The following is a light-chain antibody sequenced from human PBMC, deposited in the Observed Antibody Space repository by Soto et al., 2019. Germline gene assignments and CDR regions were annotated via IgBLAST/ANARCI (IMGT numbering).Light chain of an antibody. CDR2: AAS. CDR1: HSISYS. J-gene: IGKJ3*01. Sequence: DIQMTQSPSSLSASVGDRVTIACQASHSISYSLNWYQQRPGKAPKLLIYAASNLQSGVPSRFSASGSGTDFTLTISSLQPEDFATYYCQHSYTVPRTFGPGTKVDIK. V-gene: IGKV1-39*01. CDR3: QHSYTVPRT.